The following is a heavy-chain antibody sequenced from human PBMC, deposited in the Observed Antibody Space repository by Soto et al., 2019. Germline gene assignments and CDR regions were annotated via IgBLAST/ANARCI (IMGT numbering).Heavy chain of an antibody. CDR2: INHSGST. J-gene: IGHJ5*02. V-gene: IGHV4-34*01. CDR1: GGSFSGYY. D-gene: IGHD3-16*02. Sequence: SETLSLTCAVYGGSFSGYYWSWIRQPPGKGLEWIGEINHSGSTNYNPSLKSRVTISVDTSKNQFSLKLSSVTAADTAVYYCARALYDYVWGSYRRYNWFDPWGQGTLVTVSS. CDR3: ARALYDYVWGSYRRYNWFDP.